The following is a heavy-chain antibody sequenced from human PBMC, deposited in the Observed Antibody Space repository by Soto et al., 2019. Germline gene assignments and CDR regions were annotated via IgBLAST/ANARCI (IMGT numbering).Heavy chain of an antibody. CDR3: ASHRRELLYHI. D-gene: IGHD2-2*02. J-gene: IGHJ4*02. V-gene: IGHV4-59*08. CDR2: IYYSGST. Sequence: SETLSLTCTVSGGSISSYYWSWIRQPPGKGLEWIGYIYYSGSTNYNPSLKSRVTISVDTSKNQFSLKLSSVTAADTAVYYCASHRRELLYHIWGQGTLVTVSS. CDR1: GGSISSYY.